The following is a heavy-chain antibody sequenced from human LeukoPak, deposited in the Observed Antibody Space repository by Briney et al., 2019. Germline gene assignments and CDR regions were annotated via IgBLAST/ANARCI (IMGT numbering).Heavy chain of an antibody. J-gene: IGHJ3*02. V-gene: IGHV4-30-4*02. CDR2: IYYSGST. CDR3: ARESTRITIFGVVIPDAFDI. CDR1: GGSISSGDYY. Sequence: SETLSLTCTVSGGSISSGDYYWSWIRQPPGKGLEWIGYIYYSGSTYYNPSLKSRVTISVDTSKNQFSLKLSSVTAADTAVYYCARESTRITIFGVVIPDAFDIWGQGTMVTVSS. D-gene: IGHD3-3*01.